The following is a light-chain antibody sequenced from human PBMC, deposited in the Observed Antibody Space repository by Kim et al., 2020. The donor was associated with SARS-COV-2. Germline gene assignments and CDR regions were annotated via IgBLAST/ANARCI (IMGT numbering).Light chain of an antibody. CDR2: DAC. Sequence: DIQMTQSPSTLSASVGARVTITCRASQSINIWLAWYQQKPGKAPNLLIYDACNLESGVPSRFSGSGSGTQFTLTISSLQPDDFATYYCQEYKSDACTFGQWTKVDIK. V-gene: IGKV1-5*01. CDR3: QEYKSDACT. CDR1: QSINIW. J-gene: IGKJ1*01.